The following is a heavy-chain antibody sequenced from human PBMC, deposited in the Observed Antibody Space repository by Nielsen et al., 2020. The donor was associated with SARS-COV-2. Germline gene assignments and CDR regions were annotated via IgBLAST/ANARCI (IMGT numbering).Heavy chain of an antibody. D-gene: IGHD2/OR15-2a*01. CDR2: ITNSGDAT. CDR1: GFTFSLYG. CDR3: ARLRDDGYYFDTGPYDY. Sequence: GESLKISCTASGFTFSLYGISWVRQAPGKGLEWVSSITNSGDATFYAGSVKGRFTISRDDSKNTVYLQMNSLRAEDTAVYYCARLRDDGYYFDTGPYDYWGQGSPVTVSS. J-gene: IGHJ4*02. V-gene: IGHV3-23*01.